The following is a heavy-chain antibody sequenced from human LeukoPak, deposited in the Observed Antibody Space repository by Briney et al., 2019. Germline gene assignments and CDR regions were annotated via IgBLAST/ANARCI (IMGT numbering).Heavy chain of an antibody. Sequence: GGSLRLSCAASGFTLSSYSMIWVRQAPGKGLEWLSYISSTSTIYYADSVKGRFTLSRDNAKNSLYLQMNSLRAEDTAVYYCAIRNCGGSSCYSGVDYWGQGTLVTVSS. CDR1: GFTLSSYS. J-gene: IGHJ4*02. CDR3: AIRNCGGSSCYSGVDY. V-gene: IGHV3-48*01. CDR2: ISSTSTI. D-gene: IGHD2-15*01.